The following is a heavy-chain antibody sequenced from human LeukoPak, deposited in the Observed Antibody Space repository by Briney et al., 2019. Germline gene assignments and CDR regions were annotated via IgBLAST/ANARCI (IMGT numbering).Heavy chain of an antibody. CDR3: ARYVVVSNYYYYGMDV. D-gene: IGHD2-15*01. Sequence: ASVKVSCKASGYTFTSYDINRVRQATGQGLEWMGWMNPNSGNTGYAQKFQGRVTMTRNTSISTAYMELSSLRSEDTAVYYCARYVVVSNYYYYGMDVWGQGTTVTVSS. V-gene: IGHV1-8*01. CDR1: GYTFTSYD. J-gene: IGHJ6*02. CDR2: MNPNSGNT.